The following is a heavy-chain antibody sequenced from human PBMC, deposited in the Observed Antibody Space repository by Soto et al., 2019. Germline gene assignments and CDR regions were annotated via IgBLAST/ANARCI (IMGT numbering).Heavy chain of an antibody. CDR3: ARRKERSGPHYFDS. D-gene: IGHD1-1*01. V-gene: IGHV1-8*01. CDR2: MNPYNGNA. J-gene: IGHJ4*02. CDR1: GYTFITYD. Sequence: ASVKVSCKASGYTFITYDINWVRQAPGQGLKWMGWMNPYNGNAGYAQKFQGRVTMTRNTSISTAYMELTSLKSNDTAVYFCARRKERSGPHYFDSWGQGTLVTVSS.